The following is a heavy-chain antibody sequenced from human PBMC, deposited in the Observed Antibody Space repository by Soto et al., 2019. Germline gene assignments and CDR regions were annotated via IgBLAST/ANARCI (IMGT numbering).Heavy chain of an antibody. V-gene: IGHV3-30*18. CDR1: GFTFTSYG. Sequence: GGSLRLSCAASGFTFTSYGMHWVRQAPGKGLEWVSVISYDGSNKYYADSVKGRFTISRDNSKNTLYLDMTCLRGEDTAVYYCAKMRNYCTSTTCPPYHWPLDVWGQGTTVTVSS. CDR2: ISYDGSNK. D-gene: IGHD2-2*01. J-gene: IGHJ6*02. CDR3: AKMRNYCTSTTCPPYHWPLDV.